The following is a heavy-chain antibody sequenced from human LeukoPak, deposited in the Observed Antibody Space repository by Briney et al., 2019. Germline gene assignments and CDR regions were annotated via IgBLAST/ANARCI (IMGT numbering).Heavy chain of an antibody. CDR2: IYYSGST. CDR1: GGSISSNY. V-gene: IGHV4-59*01. J-gene: IGHJ4*02. Sequence: SETLSLTCTVSGGSISSNYWSWIRQPPGKGLEWIGYIYYSGSTNYNPSLKSRVTISVDTSKNQFSLKLSSVTAADTAVYYCASSQGFGSSGYFDYWGQGTLVTVSS. D-gene: IGHD3-22*01. CDR3: ASSQGFGSSGYFDY.